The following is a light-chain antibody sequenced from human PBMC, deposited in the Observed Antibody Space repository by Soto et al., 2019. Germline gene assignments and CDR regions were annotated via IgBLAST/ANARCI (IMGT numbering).Light chain of an antibody. Sequence: EIMVTQPPATLSVSPGERATLSCRASQSAGIAWYQQKPGQAPRLLIYGASTRATGIPARFSGSGSGTEFTLTISSLQSEDFAVYYCQQYDNWPPMYTFGQGTKLEIK. J-gene: IGKJ2*01. CDR3: QQYDNWPPMYT. CDR1: QSAG. CDR2: GAS. V-gene: IGKV3-15*01.